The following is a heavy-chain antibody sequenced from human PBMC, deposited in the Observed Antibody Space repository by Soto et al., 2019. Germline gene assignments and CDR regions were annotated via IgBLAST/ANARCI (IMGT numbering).Heavy chain of an antibody. CDR3: ATLSSDFWSGPNNWFDP. V-gene: IGHV1-24*01. D-gene: IGHD3-3*01. CDR2: FDPEDGET. CDR1: GYTVTELS. Sequence: QVQLVQSGAEVKKPGASVKVSCKVSGYTVTELSMHWVRQAPGKGLEWMGGFDPEDGETIYAQKFQGRVTMTEDTSTDSAYMELSSLRSEDTAVYYCATLSSDFWSGPNNWFDPWGQGTLVTVSS. J-gene: IGHJ5*02.